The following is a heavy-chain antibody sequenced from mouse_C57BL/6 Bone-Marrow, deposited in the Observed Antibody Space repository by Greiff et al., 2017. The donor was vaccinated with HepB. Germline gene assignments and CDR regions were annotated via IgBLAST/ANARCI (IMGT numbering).Heavy chain of an antibody. CDR3: ARRRGYYYGSSPSYWYVDV. J-gene: IGHJ1*03. Sequence: QVQLKQSGAELVRPGASVKLSCKASGYTFTDYYINWVKQRPGQGLEWIARIYPGSGNTYYNEKFKGKATLTAEKSSSTAYMQLSSLTSEDSAVYFCARRRGYYYGSSPSYWYVDVWGTGTTVTVSS. D-gene: IGHD1-1*01. CDR1: GYTFTDYY. CDR2: IYPGSGNT. V-gene: IGHV1-76*01.